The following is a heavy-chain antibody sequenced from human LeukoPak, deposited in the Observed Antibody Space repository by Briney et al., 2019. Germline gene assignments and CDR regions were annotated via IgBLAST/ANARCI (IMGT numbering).Heavy chain of an antibody. CDR1: GASISSTNW. V-gene: IGHV4-4*02. CDR2: MHHSGRT. J-gene: IGHJ5*02. Sequence: SETLSLTCAISGASISSTNWWIWVRQPPGKGLEWIGEMHHSGRTNYNPSLKSRITISVDKSKNQVFLRLNSVAAADTALYYCARALEGCSRASCYLEPWGQGTLVTVSS. CDR3: ARALEGCSRASCYLEP. D-gene: IGHD2-2*01.